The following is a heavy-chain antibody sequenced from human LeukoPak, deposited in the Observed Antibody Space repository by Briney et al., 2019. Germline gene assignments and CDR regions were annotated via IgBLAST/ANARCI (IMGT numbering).Heavy chain of an antibody. D-gene: IGHD3-22*01. V-gene: IGHV4-34*01. CDR2: INHSGST. CDR3: ARGSGFGGYPPRTRHAASYFDY. J-gene: IGHJ4*02. CDR1: GGSFSGYY. Sequence: SETLSLTCAVYGGSFSGYYWSWIRQPPGKGLEWIGEINHSGSTNYNPSLKSRVTISVDTSKNQFSLKLSSVTAADTAVYYCARGSGFGGYPPRTRHAASYFDYWGQGTLVTVSS.